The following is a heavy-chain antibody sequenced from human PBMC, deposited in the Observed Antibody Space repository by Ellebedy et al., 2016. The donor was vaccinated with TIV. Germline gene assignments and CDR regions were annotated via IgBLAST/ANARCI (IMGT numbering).Heavy chain of an antibody. CDR1: GFSLANIIMG. Sequence: SGPTLVKPKETLTLTCTVSGFSLANIIMGVSWIRQPPGKALEWLALIDWDDDKYYSTSLKTRLTISKDTSKNQVVLTMTNMDPVDTATYYCARLSYGDYVNVLDYWGQGTLVTVSS. D-gene: IGHD4-17*01. V-gene: IGHV2-70*01. CDR3: ARLSYGDYVNVLDY. CDR2: IDWDDDK. J-gene: IGHJ4*02.